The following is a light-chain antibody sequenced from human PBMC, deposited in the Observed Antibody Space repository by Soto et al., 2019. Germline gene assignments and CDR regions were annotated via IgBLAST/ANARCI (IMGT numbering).Light chain of an antibody. Sequence: AIQMTQSPSSLSASVGDRVTITCRAGQDIGSDLGWYQQKPGKAPRLLISAASDLQSGVPSRFSGSGSGTDFTLTISSLQPEDFATYYCLQDYNYPYTLGQGTKVDLK. CDR3: LQDYNYPYT. CDR2: AAS. J-gene: IGKJ2*01. CDR1: QDIGSD. V-gene: IGKV1-6*01.